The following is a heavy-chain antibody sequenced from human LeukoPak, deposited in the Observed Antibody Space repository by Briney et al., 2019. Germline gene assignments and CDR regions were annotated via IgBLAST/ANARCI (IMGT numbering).Heavy chain of an antibody. J-gene: IGHJ5*02. D-gene: IGHD3-22*01. CDR2: ISGSGGST. CDR1: GFTFSSYA. Sequence: GASLRLSCAASGFTFSSYAMSWVRQAPGKGLEWVSAISGSGGSTYYADSVKGRFTISRDNSKNTLYLQMNSLRAEDTAVYYCAKVATFDSSGYSNWFDPWGQGTLVTVSS. V-gene: IGHV3-23*01. CDR3: AKVATFDSSGYSNWFDP.